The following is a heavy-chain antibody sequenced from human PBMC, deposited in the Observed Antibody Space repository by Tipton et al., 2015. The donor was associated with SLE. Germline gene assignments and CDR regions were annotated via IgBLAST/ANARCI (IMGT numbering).Heavy chain of an antibody. CDR1: GGSIRSSSYF. V-gene: IGHV4-39*07. CDR3: ARASYGLGNAFDI. J-gene: IGHJ3*02. CDR2: IYSGGNT. Sequence: TLSLTCSVSGGSIRSSSYFWGWIRQPPGKGLEWIGTIYSGGNTYYSPSLKSRVTISIDTSKTQFSLKLTSVTAADTAIYYCARASYGLGNAFDIWGQGTTVTVSS. D-gene: IGHD3-10*01.